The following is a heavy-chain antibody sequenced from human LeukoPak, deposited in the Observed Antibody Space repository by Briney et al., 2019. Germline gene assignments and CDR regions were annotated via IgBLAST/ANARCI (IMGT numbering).Heavy chain of an antibody. Sequence: GGSLRLSCAASGFTFSSYGIHWVRQAPGKGLGGVAVISYDGSKRYYADSVKGRFIISRDNSKNTLYLQMNSLRAEDTAVYYCAKESPPDYDFWSGSFDYWGQGTLVTVSS. D-gene: IGHD3-3*01. J-gene: IGHJ4*02. CDR1: GFTFSSYG. CDR3: AKESPPDYDFWSGSFDY. CDR2: ISYDGSKR. V-gene: IGHV3-30*18.